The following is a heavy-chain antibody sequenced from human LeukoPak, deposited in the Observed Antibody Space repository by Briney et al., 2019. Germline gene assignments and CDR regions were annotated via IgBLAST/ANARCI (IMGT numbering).Heavy chain of an antibody. CDR1: GFTFSTYD. CDR3: AREVGAYYYYMDV. D-gene: IGHD1-26*01. J-gene: IGHJ6*03. CDR2: ISSSASTI. Sequence: PGGSLRLSCAASGFTFSTYDMSWVRQAPGKGLEWVSYISSSASTIYYADSVKGRFTISRDNAKNSLYLQMNSLRAEDTAVYYCAREVGAYYYYMDVWGKGTTVTISS. V-gene: IGHV3-48*03.